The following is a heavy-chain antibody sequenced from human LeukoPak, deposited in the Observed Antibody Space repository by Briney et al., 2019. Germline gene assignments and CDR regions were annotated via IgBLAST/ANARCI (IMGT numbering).Heavy chain of an antibody. CDR1: GGTFSSYA. V-gene: IGHV1-69*13. CDR3: ASNDYDSSGYYDY. CDR2: IIPIFGTA. J-gene: IGHJ4*02. Sequence: GASVKVSCKASGGTFSSYAISWVRQAPGQGLEWMGGIIPIFGTANYAQKFQGRVTITADESTSTAYMELSSLRSEDTAVYYCASNDYDSSGYYDYWGQGTLVTVSS. D-gene: IGHD3-22*01.